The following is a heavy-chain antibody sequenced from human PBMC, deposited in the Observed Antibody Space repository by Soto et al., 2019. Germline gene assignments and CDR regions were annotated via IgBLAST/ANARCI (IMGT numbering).Heavy chain of an antibody. J-gene: IGHJ4*02. D-gene: IGHD6-19*01. V-gene: IGHV1-18*01. Sequence: QVKLVQSGAEVKKPGAPVKVPCKPSGYTFTSYGTSWVRQAPGQGLEWRGWTSAYNGNTNYAQKLQGRVTMTGDTSTSTAYMELRSLRSDDTAVYYCARDRRAVAGQHFDYWGQGTLVTVSS. CDR2: TSAYNGNT. CDR1: GYTFTSYG. CDR3: ARDRRAVAGQHFDY.